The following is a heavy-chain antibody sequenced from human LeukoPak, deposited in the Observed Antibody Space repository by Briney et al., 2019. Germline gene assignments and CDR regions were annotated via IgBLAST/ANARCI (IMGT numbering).Heavy chain of an antibody. V-gene: IGHV1-18*01. CDR1: GYTFTSYG. CDR2: ISAYNGNT. J-gene: IGHJ6*02. D-gene: IGHD6-19*01. Sequence: GASVKVSCKASGYTFTSYGISWVRQAPGQGLEWMGWISAYNGNTNYAQKLQGRVTMTTDTSTSTAYMELRSLRSDDTAVYYCARDYAGDSSGWYTQSQDYYYYGMDVWGQGTTVTVSS. CDR3: ARDYAGDSSGWYTQSQDYYYYGMDV.